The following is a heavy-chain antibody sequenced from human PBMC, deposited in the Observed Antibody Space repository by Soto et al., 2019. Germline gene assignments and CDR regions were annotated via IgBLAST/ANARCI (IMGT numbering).Heavy chain of an antibody. CDR2: IYYSGST. CDR3: ASNGRGLHLGELNYYFDY. J-gene: IGHJ4*02. D-gene: IGHD3-16*01. CDR1: GGSISSYY. Sequence: QVQLQESGPGLVKPSETLSLTCTVSGGSISSYYWSWIRQPPGKGLEWIGYIYYSGSTNYNPSLKSLVTISVDTSKNQFSLKLSSVTGADTAVYYCASNGRGLHLGELNYYFDYWGQGTLVTVSS. V-gene: IGHV4-59*08.